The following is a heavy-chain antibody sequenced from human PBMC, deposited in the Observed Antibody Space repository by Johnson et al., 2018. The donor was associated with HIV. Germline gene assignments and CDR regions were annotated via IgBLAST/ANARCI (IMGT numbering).Heavy chain of an antibody. V-gene: IGHV3-48*03. CDR1: GFTFTNYG. D-gene: IGHD1-26*01. CDR3: ARSYSRWDDVFDV. Sequence: VQLVESGGGVVQPGRSLRLSCAASGFTFTNYGMHWVRQAPGKGMEWVAVISGSGGSTYYADSVKGRFTISRDNAKNSLYLQVNSLRAEDTAVYYCARSYSRWDDVFDVWGQGTLVIVSS. CDR2: ISGSGGST. J-gene: IGHJ3*01.